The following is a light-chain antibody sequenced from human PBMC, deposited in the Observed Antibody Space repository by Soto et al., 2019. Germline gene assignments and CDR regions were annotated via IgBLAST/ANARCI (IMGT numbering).Light chain of an antibody. CDR1: QSISSG. Sequence: DIQMTQSPSTLSASVGDRVTITCRASQSISSGLSWYQQKPGKAPKVLIYKASTLESGVPSRLSGSGSGTEFTLTISSLQPDDFETYYCQQYNSYSRAFGQGTKVDIK. V-gene: IGKV1-5*03. CDR3: QQYNSYSRA. J-gene: IGKJ1*01. CDR2: KAS.